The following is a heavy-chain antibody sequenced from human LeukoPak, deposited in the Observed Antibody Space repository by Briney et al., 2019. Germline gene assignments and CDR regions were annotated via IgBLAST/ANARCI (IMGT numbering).Heavy chain of an antibody. J-gene: IGHJ5*02. V-gene: IGHV3-23*01. D-gene: IGHD6-13*01. CDR2: ISGSGGST. CDR3: AKEAAAAGKGVYNWFDP. CDR1: GFTFSSYA. Sequence: PGGSLRLSCAASGFTFSSYAMSWVRQAPGKGLEWVSAISGSGGSTYYADSVKGRFTISRDNSKNTLYLQMNSLRAEDTAVYYCAKEAAAAGKGVYNWFDPWGQGTLVTVSS.